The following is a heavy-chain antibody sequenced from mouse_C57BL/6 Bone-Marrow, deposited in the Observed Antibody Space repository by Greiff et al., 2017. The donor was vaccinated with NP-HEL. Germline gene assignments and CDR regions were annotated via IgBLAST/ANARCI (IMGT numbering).Heavy chain of an antibody. CDR3: ARYSPLWVPPYAMDY. CDR1: GFTFTDYY. V-gene: IGHV7-3*01. J-gene: IGHJ4*01. Sequence: EVKLVESGGGLVQPGGSLSLSCAASGFTFTDYYMSWVRQTPGKALEWLGFIRNKANGYTTEYNASVKGRFTISRDTSQSILYLQMNALRAEDSATYYCARYSPLWVPPYAMDYWGQGTSVTVSS. CDR2: IRNKANGYTT. D-gene: IGHD2-14*01.